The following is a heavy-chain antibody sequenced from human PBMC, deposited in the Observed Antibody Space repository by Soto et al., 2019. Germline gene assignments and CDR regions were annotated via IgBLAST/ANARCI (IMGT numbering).Heavy chain of an antibody. CDR2: MNPNSGNT. CDR1: GYTFTSYD. D-gene: IGHD2-2*01. Sequence: ASVKVSCKASGYTFTSYDINWVRQATGQGLEWMGWMNPNSGNTGYAQKFQGRVTMTRNTSISTAYMELRSLRSEDTAVYYCARARAGICSSTSCYPKLRYYYYYMDVWGKGTTVTVSS. V-gene: IGHV1-8*01. J-gene: IGHJ6*03. CDR3: ARARAGICSSTSCYPKLRYYYYYMDV.